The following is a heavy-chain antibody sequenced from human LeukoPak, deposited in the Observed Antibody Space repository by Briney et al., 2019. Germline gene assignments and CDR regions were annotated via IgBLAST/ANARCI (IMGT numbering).Heavy chain of an antibody. Sequence: GGSLRLSCAASGFNFSSYWLHWVRQVPGKGLVWVSGINSHGSSTSYADSVKGRFTISRDNTRNSLYLQMTSLRADDTAVYYCASKGGNWGQGTLVTVSS. CDR1: GFNFSSYW. CDR3: ASKGGN. CDR2: INSHGSST. D-gene: IGHD2-15*01. J-gene: IGHJ4*02. V-gene: IGHV3-74*01.